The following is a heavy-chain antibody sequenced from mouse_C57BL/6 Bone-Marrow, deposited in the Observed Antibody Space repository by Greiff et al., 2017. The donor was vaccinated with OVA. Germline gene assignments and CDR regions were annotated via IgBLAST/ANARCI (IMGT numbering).Heavy chain of an antibody. CDR3: APHSNYVSWFAY. V-gene: IGHV2-3*01. CDR1: GFSLNSFG. Sequence: QVQLKQSGPGLVAPSQSLSITCPVSGFSLNSFGVSWVRPPPGKGVEWRGVIWGDGSTNYHSALISRLSISKDNSKSQVFLKLNSLQTDDTATYYCAPHSNYVSWFAYWGQGTLVTVSA. CDR2: IWGDGST. D-gene: IGHD2-5*01. J-gene: IGHJ3*01.